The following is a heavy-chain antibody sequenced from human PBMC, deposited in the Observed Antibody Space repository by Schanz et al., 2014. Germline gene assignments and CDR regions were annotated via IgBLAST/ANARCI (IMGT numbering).Heavy chain of an antibody. CDR3: ARDGEAAAGCDY. CDR1: GFTFGDYA. V-gene: IGHV3-23*01. Sequence: EVQLLESGGGLVQPGGSLRLSCAASGFTFGDYAMTWVRQAPGKGLEWVSAINTGVNTYYADSVRGRFTMSRDNSKNTLYLQMNSLRAGDAAVYYCARDGEAAAGCDYWGQGTLVTDSS. CDR2: INTGVNT. D-gene: IGHD6-13*01. J-gene: IGHJ4*02.